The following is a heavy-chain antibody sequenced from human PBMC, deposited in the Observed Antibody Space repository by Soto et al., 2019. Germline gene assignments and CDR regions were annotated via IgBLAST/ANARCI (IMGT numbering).Heavy chain of an antibody. D-gene: IGHD2-15*01. J-gene: IGHJ4*02. CDR1: GFTFSSYW. Sequence: PGGSLRLSCAASGFTFSSYWMSWVRQAPWKGLEWVANIKQDGSEKYYVDSVKGRFTISRDNAKNSLYLQMNSLRAEDTAVYYCARGIPPNIVVVVAATRCYFDYWGQGTLVTVSS. CDR3: ARGIPPNIVVVVAATRCYFDY. V-gene: IGHV3-7*05. CDR2: IKQDGSEK.